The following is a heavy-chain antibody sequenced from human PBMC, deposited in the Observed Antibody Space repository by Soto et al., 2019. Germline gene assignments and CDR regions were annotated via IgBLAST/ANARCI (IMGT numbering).Heavy chain of an antibody. CDR1: GYTFTSYY. CDR2: INPSGGST. Sequence: GASVKVSFKASGYTFTSYYMHWVRQAPGQGLEWMGIINPSGGSTSYAQKFQGRVTMTRDTSTSTVYMELSSLRSEDTAVYYCARDRGPGGDETGLHGMDVWGQGTTVTVSS. J-gene: IGHJ6*02. D-gene: IGHD2-21*02. CDR3: ARDRGPGGDETGLHGMDV. V-gene: IGHV1-46*01.